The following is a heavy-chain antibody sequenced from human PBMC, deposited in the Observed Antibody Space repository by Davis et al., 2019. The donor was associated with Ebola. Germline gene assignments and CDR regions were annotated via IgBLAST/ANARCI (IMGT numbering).Heavy chain of an antibody. D-gene: IGHD5-18*01. Sequence: SETLSLTCTVSDYSISSGYYWGWIRQPPGKGLGWIGTIYHSGSTYYNPSLASRVTISLDTSKNQFSLKLSSVTAADTAVYYCARGGYSYGYFDYWGQGTLVTVSP. J-gene: IGHJ4*02. CDR3: ARGGYSYGYFDY. CDR1: DYSISSGYY. V-gene: IGHV4-38-2*02. CDR2: IYHSGST.